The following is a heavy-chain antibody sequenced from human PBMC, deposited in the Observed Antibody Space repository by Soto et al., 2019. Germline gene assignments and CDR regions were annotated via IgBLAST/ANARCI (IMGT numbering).Heavy chain of an antibody. CDR1: GYSFTSYW. CDR2: IYPGDSDT. J-gene: IGHJ3*02. V-gene: IGHV5-51*01. Sequence: GESLKISCKGSGYSFTSYWIGWVRQMPGKGLEWMGIIYPGDSDTRYSPSFQGQVTISADKSISTAYLQWSSLKASDTAMYYCARHMVSRRGVSGDAFDIWGQGTMVTVSS. D-gene: IGHD3-10*01. CDR3: ARHMVSRRGVSGDAFDI.